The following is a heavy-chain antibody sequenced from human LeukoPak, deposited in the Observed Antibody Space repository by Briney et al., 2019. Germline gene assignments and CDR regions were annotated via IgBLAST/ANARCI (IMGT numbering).Heavy chain of an antibody. V-gene: IGHV3-48*02. CDR1: GFTLRSFS. D-gene: IGHD4-17*01. CDR2: ISGSGSTI. CDR3: ARGETAVTSSLDF. J-gene: IGHJ4*02. Sequence: GGSLRLSCAASGFTLRSFSMNWVRQAPGKGLEWISFISGSGSTIYYADSVKGRFTVSRDNAKNSVYLHMNNLREEDTSVHYCARGETAVTSSLDFWGQGTLVTVSS.